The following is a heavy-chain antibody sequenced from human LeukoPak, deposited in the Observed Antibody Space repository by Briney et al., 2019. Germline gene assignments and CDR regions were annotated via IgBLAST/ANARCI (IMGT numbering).Heavy chain of an antibody. J-gene: IGHJ4*02. CDR3: ARDPRGAGGYFDY. V-gene: IGHV1-2*02. D-gene: IGHD1-26*01. Sequence: ASVKVSCKASGYTFTGYYMHWVRQAPGQGLEWMGWINPNSGGTNYAQKFQGRVTMTRDTSISTAYMELSRLRSDDTAVYYCARDPRGAGGYFDYWGQGTLVTVSS. CDR2: INPNSGGT. CDR1: GYTFTGYY.